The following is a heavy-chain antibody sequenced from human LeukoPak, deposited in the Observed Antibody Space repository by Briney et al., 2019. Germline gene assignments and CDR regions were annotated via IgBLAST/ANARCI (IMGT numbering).Heavy chain of an antibody. CDR2: IKQDGSEK. V-gene: IGHV3-7*01. Sequence: GSLRLSCAASGFTFSSYWMSWVRQAPGKGLEWVANIKQDGSEKYYVDSVKGRFTISRDNAKNSLYLQMNSLRAEDTAVYYCARQAYSSSWYFQHWGQGTLVTVSS. CDR3: ARQAYSSSWYFQH. CDR1: GFTFSSYW. J-gene: IGHJ1*01. D-gene: IGHD6-13*01.